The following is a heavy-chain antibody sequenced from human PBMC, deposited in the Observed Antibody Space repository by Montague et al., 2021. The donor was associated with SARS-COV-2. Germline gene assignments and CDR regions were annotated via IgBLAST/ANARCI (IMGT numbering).Heavy chain of an antibody. J-gene: IGHJ4*02. D-gene: IGHD5-12*01. V-gene: IGHV4-34*01. Sequence: SETLSLTCAVYGESVSGYHWSWIRQPPGKGLEWIGEINHSGNTDYNPSLQSRLTISVHTSRNQFSLDLSSVTAADTAVYYCARGSLDYGYSGYGVCCFDSWGQGTLVTVSS. CDR1: GESVSGYH. CDR3: ARGSLDYGYSGYGVCCFDS. CDR2: INHSGNT.